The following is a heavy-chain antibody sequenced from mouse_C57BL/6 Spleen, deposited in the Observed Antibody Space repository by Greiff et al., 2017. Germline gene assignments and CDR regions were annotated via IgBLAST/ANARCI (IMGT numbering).Heavy chain of an antibody. CDR3: TRVYDGYYFDY. Sequence: EVQGVESGEGLVKPGGSLKLSCAASGFTFSSYAMSWVRQTPEKRLEWVAYISSGGDYIYYADTVKGRFTISRDNARNTLYLQMSSLKSEDTAMYYCTRVYDGYYFDYWGQGTTLTVSS. CDR1: GFTFSSYA. D-gene: IGHD2-3*01. V-gene: IGHV5-9-1*02. CDR2: ISSGGDYI. J-gene: IGHJ2*01.